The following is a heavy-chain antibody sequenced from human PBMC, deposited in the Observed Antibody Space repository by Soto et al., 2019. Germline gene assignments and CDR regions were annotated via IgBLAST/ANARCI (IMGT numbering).Heavy chain of an antibody. J-gene: IGHJ4*02. CDR1: GGSISSDYYY. CDR2: IYYTGST. V-gene: IGHV4-30-4*01. CDR3: ANVRAHYFDY. Sequence: HVQLQESGPGLVKPSQTLSLTCTVSGGSISSDYYYWSWIRQPPGKGLEWLAFIYYTGSTYYNPSLKSRITISIDTSKNQFSLSLRSVTAADTAVYYCANVRAHYFDYWGQGTLVTVSS.